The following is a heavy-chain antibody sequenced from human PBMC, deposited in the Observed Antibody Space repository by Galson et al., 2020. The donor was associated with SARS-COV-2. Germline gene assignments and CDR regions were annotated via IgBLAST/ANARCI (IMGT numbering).Heavy chain of an antibody. Sequence: LAVIYGDDDKRYSPSLKSRLTITKDTSKNQVVLTMTNMDPVDTATYYCAHRGPGWRGMDVWGQGTTVTVSS. CDR2: IYGDDDK. V-gene: IGHV2-5*02. CDR3: AHRGPGWRGMDV. J-gene: IGHJ6*02.